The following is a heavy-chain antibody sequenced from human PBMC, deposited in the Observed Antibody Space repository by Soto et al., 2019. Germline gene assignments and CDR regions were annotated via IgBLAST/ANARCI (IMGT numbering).Heavy chain of an antibody. D-gene: IGHD6-25*01. J-gene: IGHJ6*02. Sequence: SLRLSCAASGYTFSSYGMHWVRQAPGKGLEWVAVISYDGSNKYYADSVKGRFTISRDNSKNTLYLQMNSLRAEDTAVYYCAKDRGTDYYYYGMDVWGQGTTVTVSS. CDR3: AKDRGTDYYYYGMDV. CDR1: GYTFSSYG. V-gene: IGHV3-30*18. CDR2: ISYDGSNK.